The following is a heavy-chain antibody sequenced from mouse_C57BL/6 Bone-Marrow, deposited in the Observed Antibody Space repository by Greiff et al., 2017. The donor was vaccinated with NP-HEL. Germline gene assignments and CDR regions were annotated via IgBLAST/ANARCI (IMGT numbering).Heavy chain of an antibody. CDR1: GFSFNTYA. V-gene: IGHV10-1*01. J-gene: IGHJ2*01. Sequence: EVQLQQSGGGLVQPKGSLKLSCAASGFSFNTYAMNWVRQAPGKGLEWVARIRSKSNNYATYYADSVKDRFTISRDDSESMLYLQMNNLKTEDTAMYYCVREGGYDPYYFDYWGQGTTLTVSS. D-gene: IGHD2-3*01. CDR2: IRSKSNNYAT. CDR3: VREGGYDPYYFDY.